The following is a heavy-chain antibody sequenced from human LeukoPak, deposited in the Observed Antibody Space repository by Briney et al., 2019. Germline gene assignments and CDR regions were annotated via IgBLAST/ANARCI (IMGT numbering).Heavy chain of an antibody. CDR2: ISSSGSTI. Sequence: PGGSLRLSCAASGFTFSSYEMNWVRQAPGKGLEWVSYISSSGSTIYYADSVKGRFTISRDNAKNSLYLQMNSLRAEDTAVYCCARDLASGYSYGSDDYWGQGTLVTVSS. CDR3: ARDLASGYSYGSDDY. V-gene: IGHV3-48*03. D-gene: IGHD5-18*01. CDR1: GFTFSSYE. J-gene: IGHJ4*02.